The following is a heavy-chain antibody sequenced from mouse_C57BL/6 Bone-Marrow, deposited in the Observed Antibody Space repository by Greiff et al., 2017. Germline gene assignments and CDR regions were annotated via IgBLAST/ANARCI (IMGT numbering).Heavy chain of an antibody. CDR2: IYPRSGNT. Sequence: VKLMESGAELARPGASVKLSCKASGYTFTSYGISWVKQRTGQGLEWIGEIYPRSGNTYYNEKFKGKATLTADKSSSTAYMGLRSLTSDDSAVYFCARGLITTVVARAYWGQGTTLTVSS. J-gene: IGHJ2*01. D-gene: IGHD1-1*01. CDR3: ARGLITTVVARAY. V-gene: IGHV1-81*01. CDR1: GYTFTSYG.